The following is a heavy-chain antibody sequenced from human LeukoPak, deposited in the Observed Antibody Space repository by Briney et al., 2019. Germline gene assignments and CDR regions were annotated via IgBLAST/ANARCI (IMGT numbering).Heavy chain of an antibody. Sequence: EGSLRLSCAASGFTFSSYSMNWVRQAPGKGLEWVSSISSSSSYIYYADSVKGRFTISRDNAKNSLYLQMNSLRAEDTAVYYCAREKKGGGAFDIWGQGTMVTVSS. CDR2: ISSSSSYI. CDR1: GFTFSSYS. J-gene: IGHJ3*02. CDR3: AREKKGGGAFDI. V-gene: IGHV3-21*01. D-gene: IGHD3-16*01.